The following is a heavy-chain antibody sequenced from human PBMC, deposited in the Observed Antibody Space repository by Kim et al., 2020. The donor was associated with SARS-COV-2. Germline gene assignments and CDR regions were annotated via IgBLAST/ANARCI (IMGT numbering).Heavy chain of an antibody. D-gene: IGHD1-26*01. CDR3: AREPPVGATTAAFDY. Sequence: GGSLRLSCAASGFTFSSYSMNWVRQAPGKGLEWVSSIISSSSYIYYADSVKGRFTISRDNAKNSLYLQMNSLRAEDTAVYYCAREPPVGATTAAFDYWGQGTLVTVSS. CDR1: GFTFSSYS. V-gene: IGHV3-21*01. CDR2: IISSSSYI. J-gene: IGHJ4*02.